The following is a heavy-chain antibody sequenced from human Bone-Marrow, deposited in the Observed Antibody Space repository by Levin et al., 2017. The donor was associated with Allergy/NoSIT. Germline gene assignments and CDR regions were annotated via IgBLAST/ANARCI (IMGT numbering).Heavy chain of an antibody. D-gene: IGHD4-11*01. CDR3: AKDSWGTTVTTFSSQIQSNWFDP. Sequence: PGGSLRLSCAASGFTFSSYGMHWVRQAPGKGLEWVAVISYDGSNKYYADSVKGRFTISRDNSKNTLYLQMNSLRAEDTAVYYCAKDSWGTTVTTFSSQIQSNWFDPWGQGTLVTVSS. CDR2: ISYDGSNK. CDR1: GFTFSSYG. J-gene: IGHJ5*02. V-gene: IGHV3-30*18.